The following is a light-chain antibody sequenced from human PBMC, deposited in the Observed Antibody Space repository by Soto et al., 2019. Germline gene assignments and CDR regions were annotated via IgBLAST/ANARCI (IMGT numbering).Light chain of an antibody. V-gene: IGKV2-30*01. CDR2: KVS. Sequence: DVVMTQSPLSLPVTLGQPASISCRSSQSLVYRDGNTYLNWFQQRPGQSPRRLIYKVSNRESGAPARFNGRCSGTNFTLKTRRLEAENVGVYYCMQGTHRPWTFGQGTKVEIK. J-gene: IGKJ1*01. CDR3: MQGTHRPWT. CDR1: QSLVYRDGNTY.